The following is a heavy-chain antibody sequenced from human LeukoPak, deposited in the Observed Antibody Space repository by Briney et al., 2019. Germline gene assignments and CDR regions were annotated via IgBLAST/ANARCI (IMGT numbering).Heavy chain of an antibody. J-gene: IGHJ4*02. V-gene: IGHV1-2*02. CDR1: GYTFTAYY. Sequence: GASVSVSCEASGYTFTAYYIHWVRQAPGQGLEWMGWIYLKSGGTDYAQRFQGRVTMTRDTSISTAYMELSRLGSDGTAMYYCVGVTYSEYDDFDYWGQGTVVTGSS. CDR3: VGVTYSEYDDFDY. D-gene: IGHD5-12*01. CDR2: IYLKSGGT.